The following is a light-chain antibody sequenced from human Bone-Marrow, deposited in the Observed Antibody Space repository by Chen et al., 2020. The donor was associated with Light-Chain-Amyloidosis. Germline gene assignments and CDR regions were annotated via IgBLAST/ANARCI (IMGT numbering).Light chain of an antibody. CDR2: RDT. J-gene: IGLJ2*01. Sequence: SYELTQPPSVSVSPGQTARITCSGDDLPTKYAYWYQQKPGQAPVLVIHRDTERPSGISERFPGSSSVTTATLTISGVQAEDEADYHCQSAESSGTYEVIFGGGTKLTVL. CDR1: DLPTKY. V-gene: IGLV3-25*03. CDR3: QSAESSGTYEVI.